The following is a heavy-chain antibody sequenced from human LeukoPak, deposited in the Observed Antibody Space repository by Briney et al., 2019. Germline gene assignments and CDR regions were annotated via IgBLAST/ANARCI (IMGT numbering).Heavy chain of an antibody. CDR2: INHSGST. D-gene: IGHD5-24*01. J-gene: IGHJ4*02. CDR1: GGSFSGFY. Sequence: SETLSLTCAVYGGSFSGFYWSWIRQPPGKGLEWIGEINHSGSTNYNPSLKSRVTISVDTSKNQCSLRLSSVTAADTAVYYCALGELRDGYNSYFDYWGQGTLVTVSS. V-gene: IGHV4-34*01. CDR3: ALGELRDGYNSYFDY.